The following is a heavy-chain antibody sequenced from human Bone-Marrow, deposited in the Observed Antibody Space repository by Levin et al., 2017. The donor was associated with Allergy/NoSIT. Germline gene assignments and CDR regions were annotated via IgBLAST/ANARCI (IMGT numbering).Heavy chain of an antibody. V-gene: IGHV3-11*01. CDR3: VVALDY. Sequence: LPFSSSFFPFIDYYMSWMRQAPGKGLEWVSYITSNGGSKYYADSVKGRFTISRDNAKNSLSLQMNSLRAEDTAVYYCVVALDYWGQGTLVTVSS. D-gene: IGHD2-15*01. CDR2: ITSNGGSK. J-gene: IGHJ4*02. CDR1: FFPFIDYY.